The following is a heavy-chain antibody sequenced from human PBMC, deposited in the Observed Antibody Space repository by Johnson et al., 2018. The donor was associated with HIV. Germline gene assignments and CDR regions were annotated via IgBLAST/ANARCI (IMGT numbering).Heavy chain of an antibody. CDR3: AKDERQLGGWSHAFYI. Sequence: QVQLVESGGGVVQPGGSLRLSCAASGFKFSNYGMHWVRQAPGRGLEWVAFIRYDGSNKYYVDSVKGRFTISRDNAKNALYLQLNSLKPEDTAVYYCAKDERQLGGWSHAFYIWGQGTVLTVSS. V-gene: IGHV3-30*02. J-gene: IGHJ3*02. CDR2: IRYDGSNK. CDR1: GFKFSNYG. D-gene: IGHD7-27*01.